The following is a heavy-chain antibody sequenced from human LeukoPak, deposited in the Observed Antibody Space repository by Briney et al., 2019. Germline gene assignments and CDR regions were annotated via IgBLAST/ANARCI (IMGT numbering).Heavy chain of an antibody. D-gene: IGHD3-22*01. CDR1: GYTFTGYY. CDR3: ARWGETYYYDSSGYLGGY. J-gene: IGHJ4*02. V-gene: IGHV1-2*02. Sequence: GASVKVSGKASGYTFTGYYMHWVRQAPGQGLEWMGWINPNSGGTNYAQKFQGRVTMTRDTSISTAYMELSRLRSDDTAVYYCARWGETYYYDSSGYLGGYWGQGTLVTVSS. CDR2: INPNSGGT.